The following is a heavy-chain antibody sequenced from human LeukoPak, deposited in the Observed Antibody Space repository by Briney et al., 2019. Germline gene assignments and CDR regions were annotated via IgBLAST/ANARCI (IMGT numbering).Heavy chain of an antibody. CDR1: GGSISYFY. J-gene: IGHJ4*02. CDR2: IHNSGST. Sequence: SETLSLTCTVSGGSISYFYWSWIRQTPAKGLEWIGYIHNSGSTKYNPSLKSPVSISVDTSKNQFSLKVNSVTAADTAVYYCARGGGWGNWNDAVDYWGQGTLVTVSS. D-gene: IGHD1-1*01. V-gene: IGHV4-59*01. CDR3: ARGGGWGNWNDAVDY.